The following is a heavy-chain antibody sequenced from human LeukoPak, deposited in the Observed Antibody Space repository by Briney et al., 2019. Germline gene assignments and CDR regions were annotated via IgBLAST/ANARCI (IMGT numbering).Heavy chain of an antibody. Sequence: SQTLSLTCTVSGGSISSGSYYWSWIRQPAGKGLEWIGRVYTSGSTNDNPSLKSRVTISVDTSTIQFSLKLSSVTAAATAVYSCARDGGIAAAVPFDYWGQGTLVTVSS. CDR3: ARDGGIAAAVPFDY. D-gene: IGHD6-13*01. CDR1: GGSISSGSYY. J-gene: IGHJ4*02. V-gene: IGHV4-61*02. CDR2: VYTSGST.